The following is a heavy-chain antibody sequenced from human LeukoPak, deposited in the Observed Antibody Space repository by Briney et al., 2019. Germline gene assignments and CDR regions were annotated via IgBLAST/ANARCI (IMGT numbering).Heavy chain of an antibody. Sequence: PSETLSLTCAVYGGSFSGYYWSWIRQPPGKGLEWIGEINHSGSTNYNPSLKSRVTISVDTSKNQFSLQLNSVTPEDTAVYYCARDRLAAARPIYYYGMDVWGQGTTVTVSS. J-gene: IGHJ6*02. V-gene: IGHV4-34*01. D-gene: IGHD6-13*01. CDR3: ARDRLAAARPIYYYGMDV. CDR1: GGSFSGYY. CDR2: INHSGST.